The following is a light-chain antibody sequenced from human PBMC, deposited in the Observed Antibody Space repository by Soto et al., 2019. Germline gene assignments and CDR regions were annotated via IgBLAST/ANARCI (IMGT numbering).Light chain of an antibody. CDR2: AAS. CDR3: QKYYFAPLT. V-gene: IGKV1-27*01. CDR1: QDISHY. Sequence: DVQLTQSPSSLSAYVGDRITNTCRPSQDISHYLAWYQQKPGKPPRVLIYAASTLQSGVPTRFSGRRSGPDFTLTISSLLPEDVATYYCQKYYFAPLTFGGGTKVDIK. J-gene: IGKJ4*01.